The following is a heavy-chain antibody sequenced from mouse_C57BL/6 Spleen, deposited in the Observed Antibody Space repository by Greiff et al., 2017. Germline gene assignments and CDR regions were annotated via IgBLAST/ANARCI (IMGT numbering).Heavy chain of an antibody. V-gene: IGHV1-59*01. CDR3: ARPRNYDYASDY. CDR1: GYTFTSYW. CDR2: IDPSDSYT. Sequence: QVQLQQPGAELVRPGTSVKLSCKASGYTFTSYWMHWVKQRPGQGLEWIGVIDPSDSYTNYNQKFKGKATLTVDTSSNTAYMQLSSLTSEDSAVYACARPRNYDYASDYWGQGTSVTVSS. J-gene: IGHJ4*01. D-gene: IGHD2-1*01.